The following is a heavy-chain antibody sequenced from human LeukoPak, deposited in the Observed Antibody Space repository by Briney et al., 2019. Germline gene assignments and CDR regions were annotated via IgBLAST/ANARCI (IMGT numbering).Heavy chain of an antibody. J-gene: IGHJ5*02. D-gene: IGHD3-10*01. CDR1: GYTFTGYY. V-gene: IGHV1-2*02. CDR3: ARGGVVRDGLLWFGELLSAIGFDPHDWFDP. CDR2: INPNSGGA. Sequence: GASVKVSCKASGYTFTGYYMHWVRQAPGQGLEWMGWINPNSGGANYAQKFQGRVTMTRDTSISTTYMELSSLRSEDTAVYYCARGGVVRDGLLWFGELLSAIGFDPHDWFDPWGQGTLVTVSS.